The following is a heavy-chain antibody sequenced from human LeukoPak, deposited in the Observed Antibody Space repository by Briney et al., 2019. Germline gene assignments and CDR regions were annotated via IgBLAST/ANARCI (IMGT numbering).Heavy chain of an antibody. CDR2: IYYSGST. J-gene: IGHJ6*02. CDR3: ASTPYDFWSGYYYYYYGMDV. D-gene: IGHD3-3*01. V-gene: IGHV4-39*01. CDR1: GGSISSSSYY. Sequence: PSETLSLTCTVSGGSISSSSYYWGWIRQPPGKGLEWIGSIYYSGSTYYNPSLKSPVTISVDTSKNQFSLKLSSVTAADTAVYYCASTPYDFWSGYYYYYYGMDVWGQGTTVTVSS.